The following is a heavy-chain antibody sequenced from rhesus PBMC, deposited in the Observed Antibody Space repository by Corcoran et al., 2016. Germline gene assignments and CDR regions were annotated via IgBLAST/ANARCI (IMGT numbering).Heavy chain of an antibody. Sequence: QVQLQESGPGLVKPSETLSLTCAVSGYSISRGYYWGWIRQPPGKGLEWIGLIYGSGGSNSLNPSLKSRVTLSVDTSKNQFSLKLSSVTAADTAVYYCARVGSNWSEWDTVGTEWYFDLWGPGTPITISS. J-gene: IGHJ2*01. CDR1: GYSISRGYY. D-gene: IGHD5-42*01. V-gene: IGHV4S14*01. CDR2: IYGSGGSN. CDR3: ARVGSNWSEWDTVGTEWYFDL.